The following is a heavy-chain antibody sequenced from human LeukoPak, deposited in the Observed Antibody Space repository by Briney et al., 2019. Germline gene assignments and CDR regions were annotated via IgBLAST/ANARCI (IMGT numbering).Heavy chain of an antibody. CDR1: GFTFSNAW. J-gene: IGHJ4*02. V-gene: IGHV3-23*01. D-gene: IGHD2-15*01. Sequence: GGSLRLSCAASGFTFSNAWMSWVRQAPGKGLEWVSGIGGDVRTHYADSVKGRFTISRDNSKNTMYLQMNSLRAEDTAVYYCAKDIIGWSFDYWGQGTLVTVSS. CDR2: IGGDVRT. CDR3: AKDIIGWSFDY.